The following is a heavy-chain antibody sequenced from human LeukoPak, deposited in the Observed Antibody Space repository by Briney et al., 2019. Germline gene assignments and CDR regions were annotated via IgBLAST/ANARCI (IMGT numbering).Heavy chain of an antibody. J-gene: IGHJ4*02. CDR1: GYTFTGYY. V-gene: IGHV1-2*02. Sequence: ASVKVSCKASGYTFTGYYMHWVRQAPGQGLEWMGWINPNSGGTNYAQKFQDRVTMTRDTSISTAYMELSSLRPEDTAIYYCARVISGSWLWFWGQGTLVTVSS. CDR3: ARVISGSWLWF. CDR2: INPNSGGT. D-gene: IGHD6-13*01.